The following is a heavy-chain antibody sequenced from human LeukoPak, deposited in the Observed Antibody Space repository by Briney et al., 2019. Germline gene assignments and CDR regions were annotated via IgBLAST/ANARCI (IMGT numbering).Heavy chain of an antibody. V-gene: IGHV1-2*02. J-gene: IGHJ3*01. CDR1: GYTFSGYY. CDR2: INPNSGDT. CDR3: ARDGALDL. Sequence: GASVKVSCKASGYTFSGYYMHWVRQAPGQGLEWMGWINPNSGDTNSAQKFEGRVTMTRDTSISTAYMEVSRLTSDDTAVYYCARDGALDLWSQGTMVTVSS.